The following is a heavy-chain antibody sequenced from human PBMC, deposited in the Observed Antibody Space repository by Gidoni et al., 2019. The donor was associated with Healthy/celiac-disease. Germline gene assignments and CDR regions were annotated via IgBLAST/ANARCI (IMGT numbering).Heavy chain of an antibody. V-gene: IGHV3-73*01. D-gene: IGHD6-13*01. CDR1: GFTFSGSA. J-gene: IGHJ6*03. CDR3: TRPSRRIAAAGRGLSGDYMDV. Sequence: EVQLVESGGGLVQPGGSLKLSCAASGFTFSGSAMHWVRQASGKGLEWVGRIRSKANSYATAYAASVKGRFTISRDDSKNTAYLQMNSLKTEDTAVYYCTRPSRRIAAAGRGLSGDYMDVWGKGTTVTVSS. CDR2: IRSKANSYAT.